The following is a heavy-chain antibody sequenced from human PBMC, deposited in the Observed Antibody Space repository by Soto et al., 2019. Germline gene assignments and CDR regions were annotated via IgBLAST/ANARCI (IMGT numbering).Heavy chain of an antibody. CDR2: ISFEGSKK. Sequence: GGSLRLSCTASGFTFRSYGMHWVRQAPGKGLEWVASISFEGSKKFYADSVKGRFTISRDNSRNTLYLQMNSLRTEDTAGYYCAKDHVVDGRVYGSSELFFWGQGTQVTVSS. J-gene: IGHJ4*02. CDR1: GFTFRSYG. V-gene: IGHV3-30*18. D-gene: IGHD3-10*01. CDR3: AKDHVVDGRVYGSSELFF.